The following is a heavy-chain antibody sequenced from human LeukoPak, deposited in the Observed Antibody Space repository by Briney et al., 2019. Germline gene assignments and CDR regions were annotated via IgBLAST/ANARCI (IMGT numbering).Heavy chain of an antibody. D-gene: IGHD1-26*01. J-gene: IGHJ4*02. CDR2: IYYSGST. V-gene: IGHV4-39*01. CDR1: GGSISSSSYY. Sequence: SETLSLTCTVSGGSISSSSYYWGWIRQPSGKGLEWIGSIYYSGSTYYNPSLKSRVTISVDTSKNQFSLKLSSVTAADTAVYYCARHASGSYYGSDYWGQGTLVTVSS. CDR3: ARHASGSYYGSDY.